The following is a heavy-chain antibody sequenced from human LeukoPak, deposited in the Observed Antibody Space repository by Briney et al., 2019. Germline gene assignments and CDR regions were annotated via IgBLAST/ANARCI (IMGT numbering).Heavy chain of an antibody. Sequence: SETLSLTCNVSGVAISSSGGYYWSWIRLNPGKGLEWIGHIYYTGIAYYNPSLKSRIAMSVDTSRNQVSLKLTAVTAADTAVYYCASDQGFGGLAFAYWGQGAPVTVSS. CDR2: IYYTGIA. V-gene: IGHV4-31*03. CDR3: ASDQGFGGLAFAY. CDR1: GVAISSSGGYY. D-gene: IGHD3-10*01. J-gene: IGHJ4*02.